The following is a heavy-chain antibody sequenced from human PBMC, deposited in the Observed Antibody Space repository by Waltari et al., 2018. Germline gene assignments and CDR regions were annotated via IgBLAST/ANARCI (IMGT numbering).Heavy chain of an antibody. Sequence: EVQXVEXGGGLVQPGGSLXLSCEASAFPFSNSWMAWVRQVTEKGLXWVANXSPDGXQNQYVDSLQXRFTVSRDNSKNLLFLQXNGLRVEDXAXYYXMRPLRSVSADXWGQGTLVTVSS. CDR1: AFPFSNSW. CDR3: MRPLRSVSADX. V-gene: IGHV3-7*04. J-gene: IGHJ4*02. CDR2: XSPDGXQN.